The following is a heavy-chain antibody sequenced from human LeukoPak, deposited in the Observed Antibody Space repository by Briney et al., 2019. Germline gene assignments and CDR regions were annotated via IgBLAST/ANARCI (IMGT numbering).Heavy chain of an antibody. CDR2: VHYTGRT. Sequence: PSETLSLTCTVSGASIRNTIYYWGWIRQPPGKGPEWIGSVHYTGRTFYNPSLRSRVTISVDTSKNQFSLTLDSVTAADTAVYYCARHDAEGCSDDSCYSNWFDPWGQGTLVTVSS. V-gene: IGHV4-39*01. CDR1: GASIRNTIYY. CDR3: ARHDAEGCSDDSCYSNWFDP. D-gene: IGHD2-15*01. J-gene: IGHJ5*02.